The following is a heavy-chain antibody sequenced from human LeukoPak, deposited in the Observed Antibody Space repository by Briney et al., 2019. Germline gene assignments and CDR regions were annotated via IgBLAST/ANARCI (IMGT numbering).Heavy chain of an antibody. J-gene: IGHJ4*02. CDR2: MNPNSGNT. CDR3: ARGRRHGSGPPPFGY. CDR1: GYTFTSYD. V-gene: IGHV1-8*03. Sequence: ASVKVSCKASGYTFTSYDINWVRQATGQGLEWMGWMNPNSGNTGYAQKFQGRVTITRNTSISTAYMELSSLRSEDTAVYYCARGRRHGSGPPPFGYWGQGTLVTVSS. D-gene: IGHD6-19*01.